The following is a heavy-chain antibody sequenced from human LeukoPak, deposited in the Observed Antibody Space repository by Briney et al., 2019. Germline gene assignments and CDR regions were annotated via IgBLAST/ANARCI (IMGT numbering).Heavy chain of an antibody. V-gene: IGHV3-74*01. CDR3: AKDSRAQGATYLIDY. CDR1: GFTFTNYG. J-gene: IGHJ4*02. Sequence: GGSLRLSCAASGFTFTNYGMHWVRQAPGKGLVWVSRINSDGSSTSYADSVKGRFTISRDNSKNTLYLQMNSLRAEDTAVYYCAKDSRAQGATYLIDYWGQGTLVTVSS. D-gene: IGHD1-26*01. CDR2: INSDGSST.